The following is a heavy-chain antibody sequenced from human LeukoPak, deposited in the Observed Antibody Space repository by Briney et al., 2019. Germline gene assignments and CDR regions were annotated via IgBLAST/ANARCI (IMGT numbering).Heavy chain of an antibody. Sequence: PGGSLRLSCAASGFTFSDYYMSWIRQAPGKGLEWVSYISSSGSTIYYADSVKGRFTISRDNAKNSLYLQMNSLRAEDTAVYYCAREDYGGNSESSGNYRDVWGKGTTVTVSS. CDR3: AREDYGGNSESSGNYRDV. V-gene: IGHV3-11*04. D-gene: IGHD4-23*01. CDR2: ISSSGSTI. J-gene: IGHJ6*03. CDR1: GFTFSDYY.